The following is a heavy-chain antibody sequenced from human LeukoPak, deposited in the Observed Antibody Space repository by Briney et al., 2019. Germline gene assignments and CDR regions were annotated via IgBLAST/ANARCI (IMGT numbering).Heavy chain of an antibody. J-gene: IGHJ5*02. Sequence: SQTLSLTCTVSGGSISSGYYYWSWIRQPAGKGLEWIGRIYASGSTNYNPSLKSRVTISVDTSKNQFSLKLSSVTAADTAVYYCARHFFRGSYREAFDPWGQGTLVTVSS. CDR3: ARHFFRGSYREAFDP. V-gene: IGHV4-61*02. D-gene: IGHD1-26*01. CDR2: IYASGST. CDR1: GGSISSGYYY.